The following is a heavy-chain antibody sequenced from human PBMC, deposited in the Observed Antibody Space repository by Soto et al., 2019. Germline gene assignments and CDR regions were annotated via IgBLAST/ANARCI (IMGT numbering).Heavy chain of an antibody. Sequence: VQLLESGGGLAQPGGSLRLSCAASGFAFSSHPMSWVRQAPEKGLEWVAGISDGGDLTYTADSVRGRFTISRDNSRNTLYLQMHSLRAEDTAVYYGARRVIGSSRAFDIWGQGTMVIVSS. CDR3: ARRVIGSSRAFDI. CDR2: ISDGGDLT. V-gene: IGHV3-23*01. J-gene: IGHJ3*02. D-gene: IGHD3-10*01. CDR1: GFAFSSHP.